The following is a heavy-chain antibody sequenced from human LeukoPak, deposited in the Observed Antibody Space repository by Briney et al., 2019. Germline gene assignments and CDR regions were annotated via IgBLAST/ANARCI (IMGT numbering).Heavy chain of an antibody. CDR2: ISAYNGNT. CDR3: ARDQAYYDILTGYWPYYYYYYGMDV. CDR1: GYTFTSYG. V-gene: IGHV1-18*01. Sequence: ASVKVSCKASGYTFTSYGISWVRQAPGQELEWMGWISAYNGNTNYAQKLQGRVTMTTDTSTSTAYMELRSLRSDDTAVYYCARDQAYYDILTGYWPYYYYYYGMDVWGQGTTVTVSS. D-gene: IGHD3-9*01. J-gene: IGHJ6*02.